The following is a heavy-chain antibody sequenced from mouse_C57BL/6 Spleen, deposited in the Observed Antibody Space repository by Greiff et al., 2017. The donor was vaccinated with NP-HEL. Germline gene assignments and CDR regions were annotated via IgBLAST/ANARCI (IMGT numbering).Heavy chain of an antibody. Sequence: QVQLKESGAELARPGASVKLSCKASGYTFTSYGISWVKQRTGQGLEWIGEIYPRSGNTYYNEKFKGKATLTADKSSSTAYMELRSLTSEDSAVYFCAREEGYYDYGGYYFDYWGQGTTLTVSS. CDR2: IYPRSGNT. V-gene: IGHV1-81*01. CDR3: AREEGYYDYGGYYFDY. CDR1: GYTFTSYG. D-gene: IGHD2-4*01. J-gene: IGHJ2*01.